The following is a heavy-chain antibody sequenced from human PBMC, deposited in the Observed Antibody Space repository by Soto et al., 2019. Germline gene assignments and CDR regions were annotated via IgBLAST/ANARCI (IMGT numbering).Heavy chain of an antibody. CDR3: AKDANYDYVWGSYRIDY. Sequence: EVQLLESGGGLVQPGGSLRLSCAASGFTFNTYAMSWVRQAPGKGLEWVSAISGGGGSTYYADSVKRRFTISRDNSKNTLYLQMNSLRAEDTAVYHCAKDANYDYVWGSYRIDYWGQGTRVTVSS. CDR1: GFTFNTYA. CDR2: ISGGGGST. V-gene: IGHV3-23*01. J-gene: IGHJ4*02. D-gene: IGHD3-16*02.